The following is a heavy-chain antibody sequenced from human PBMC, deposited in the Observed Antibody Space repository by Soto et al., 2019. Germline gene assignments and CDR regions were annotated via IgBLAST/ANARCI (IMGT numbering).Heavy chain of an antibody. D-gene: IGHD2-15*01. CDR3: AREVYCSGGSCYSRGAFDI. J-gene: IGHJ3*02. CDR2: TYYRSKWYN. Sequence: RTQALSLTGASCGGSVSSTRGAWNWIRQSPSRGLEWLGRTYYRSKWYNDYAVSVKSRITINPDTSKNQFSLQLNSVTPEDTAVYYCAREVYCSGGSCYSRGAFDIWGQGTMVTV. V-gene: IGHV6-1*01. CDR1: GGSVSSTRGA.